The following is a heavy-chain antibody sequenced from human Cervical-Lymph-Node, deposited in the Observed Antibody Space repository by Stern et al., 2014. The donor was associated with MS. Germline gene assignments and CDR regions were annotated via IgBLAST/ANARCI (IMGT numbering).Heavy chain of an antibody. Sequence: EVQLVESGGGLVQPGRSLRLSCAASGFTFGDYAMHWVRQAPGKGLEWVSGISWTSGSIGYADSVKGRFTISRDNAKNSLYLQMNSLRAEDTALYYCAKDIGHRYYDSSGVADYWGQGTLVTVSS. V-gene: IGHV3-9*01. CDR2: ISWTSGSI. D-gene: IGHD3-22*01. J-gene: IGHJ4*02. CDR1: GFTFGDYA. CDR3: AKDIGHRYYDSSGVADY.